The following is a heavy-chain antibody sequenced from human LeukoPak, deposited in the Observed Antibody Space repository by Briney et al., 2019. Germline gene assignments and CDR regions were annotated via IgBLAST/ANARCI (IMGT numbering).Heavy chain of an antibody. CDR1: GYTFTGYY. Sequence: GASVKASCKASGYTFTGYYMHWVRQAPGQGLEWMGRINPNSGGTNYAQKFQGRVTMTRDTSISTAYMELSRLRSDDTAVYYCARDLAAGSNWFDPRGQGTLVTVSS. J-gene: IGHJ5*02. CDR3: ARDLAAGSNWFDP. D-gene: IGHD6-13*01. V-gene: IGHV1-2*06. CDR2: INPNSGGT.